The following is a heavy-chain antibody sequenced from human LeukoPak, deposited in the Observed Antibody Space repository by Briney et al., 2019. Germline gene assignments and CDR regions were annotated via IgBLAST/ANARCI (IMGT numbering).Heavy chain of an antibody. D-gene: IGHD5-12*01. Sequence: PGASVKVSCKASGYTFTSYGISWVRQAPGQGLEWMGCISAYNGNTNYAQKLQGRVTMTTDTSTSAAYIVLRSMRSDDTAVYYCARDVDRVAYDPMGYWGQGTLVTVSS. CDR2: ISAYNGNT. V-gene: IGHV1-18*01. J-gene: IGHJ4*02. CDR1: GYTFTSYG. CDR3: ARDVDRVAYDPMGY.